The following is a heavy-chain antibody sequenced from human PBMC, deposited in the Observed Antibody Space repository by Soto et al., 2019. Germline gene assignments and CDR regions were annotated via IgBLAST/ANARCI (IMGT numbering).Heavy chain of an antibody. J-gene: IGHJ6*02. CDR1: AFTISRDA. CDR3: ARLYYDYV. CDR2: ISDRGDTT. D-gene: IGHD3-3*01. Sequence: GGSLRLSCAASAFTISRDAMSWVRQAPGKGLEWVAAISDRGDTTHYADSVKGRFTISRDNAKNSLYLQMNSLRDEDTSVYYCARLYYDYVWGQGTTVTVSS. V-gene: IGHV3-23*01.